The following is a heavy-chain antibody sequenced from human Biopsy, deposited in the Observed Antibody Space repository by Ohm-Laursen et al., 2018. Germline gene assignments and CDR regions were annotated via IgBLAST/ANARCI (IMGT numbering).Heavy chain of an antibody. D-gene: IGHD5-24*01. J-gene: IGHJ4*02. CDR3: ARGPSGVATIG. V-gene: IGHV4-59*08. Sequence: SETLSLTCNVSGGSIISYYWTWIRQPPGKGLEWIGHVYNGGITNYNPSLKSRFTISKDTSKNQFSLNLTSVTAADTAVYYCARGPSGVATIGRGQGTLVTVSS. CDR1: GGSIISYY. CDR2: VYNGGIT.